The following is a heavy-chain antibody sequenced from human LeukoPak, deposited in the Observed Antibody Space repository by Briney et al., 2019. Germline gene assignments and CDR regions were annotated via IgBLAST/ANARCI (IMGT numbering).Heavy chain of an antibody. Sequence: SCKASGGTFSSYAMHWVRQAPGKGLEWVAVISYDGSNKYYADSVKGRLTISRDNSKNTLYLQMNSLRAEDTAVYYCARDLHCGGDCYDYWGQGTLVTVSS. J-gene: IGHJ4*02. CDR3: ARDLHCGGDCYDY. D-gene: IGHD2-21*02. CDR1: GGTFSSYA. CDR2: ISYDGSNK. V-gene: IGHV3-30-3*01.